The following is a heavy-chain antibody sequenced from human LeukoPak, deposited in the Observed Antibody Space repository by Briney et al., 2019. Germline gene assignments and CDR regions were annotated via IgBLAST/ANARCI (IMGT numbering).Heavy chain of an antibody. J-gene: IGHJ3*02. Sequence: ASVTVSCKTSGFPFNGYYIHWVRQAPEQGLEWMGWINPNNGVTNYAQKFQGRVTMTRDTPISTTSMELNRLRSDDTAFYYCARDGYFCGGDCLDAFDIWGQGTMVSVSS. V-gene: IGHV1-2*02. CDR1: GFPFNGYY. CDR3: ARDGYFCGGDCLDAFDI. D-gene: IGHD2-21*02. CDR2: INPNNGVT.